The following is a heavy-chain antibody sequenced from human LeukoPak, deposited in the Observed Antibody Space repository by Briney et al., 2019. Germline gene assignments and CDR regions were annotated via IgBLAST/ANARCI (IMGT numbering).Heavy chain of an antibody. V-gene: IGHV4-59*01. CDR2: IYYSGST. CDR1: GGSISSYY. D-gene: IGHD3-22*01. CDR3: ASYSYYYDSSGYFDY. Sequence: SETLSLTCTVSGGSISSYYWSWIRQPPGKGLEWIGYIYYSGSTNYNPSLKSRVTISVDTSKNQFSLKLSSVTAADAAVYYCASYSYYYDSSGYFDYWGQGTLVTVSS. J-gene: IGHJ4*02.